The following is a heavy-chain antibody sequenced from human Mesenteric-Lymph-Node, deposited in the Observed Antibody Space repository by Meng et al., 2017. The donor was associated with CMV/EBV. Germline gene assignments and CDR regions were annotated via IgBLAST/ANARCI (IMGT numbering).Heavy chain of an antibody. CDR1: GYTFTGYY. CDR3: ARDGSGGNYYGMDV. D-gene: IGHD3-10*01. CDR2: IIPILGIA. J-gene: IGHJ6*02. V-gene: IGHV1-69*10. Sequence: SVKVSCKASGYTFTGYYIHWVRQAPGQGLEWMGGIIPILGIANYAQKFQGRVTITADKSTSTAYMELSSLRSEDTAVYYCARDGSGGNYYGMDVWGQGTTVTVS.